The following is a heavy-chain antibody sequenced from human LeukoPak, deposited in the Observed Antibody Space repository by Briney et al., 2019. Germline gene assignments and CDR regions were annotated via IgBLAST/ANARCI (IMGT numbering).Heavy chain of an antibody. J-gene: IGHJ4*02. CDR3: ARLPMSSGSYYFDY. CDR2: IYSSVST. D-gene: IGHD3-10*01. CDR1: GDSVSTYY. Sequence: PSETLSLTCTVSGDSVSTYYWSWIRQPAGKGLEWIGRIYSSVSTNYNPSLKSRVTISVDTSKNQFSLKLSSVTAADTAVYYCARLPMSSGSYYFDYWGQGTLVTVSS. V-gene: IGHV4-4*07.